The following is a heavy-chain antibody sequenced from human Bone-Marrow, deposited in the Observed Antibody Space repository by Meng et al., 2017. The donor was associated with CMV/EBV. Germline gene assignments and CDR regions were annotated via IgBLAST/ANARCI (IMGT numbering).Heavy chain of an antibody. CDR3: ARHKTFESVIDLIPDAFAI. CDR1: GYYFASYS. D-gene: IGHD2-21*01. CDR2: SSAYNGDT. V-gene: IGHV1-18*01. J-gene: IGHJ3*02. Sequence: ASVKVSCKASGYYFASYSISWVRQAPGQGLEWMGRSSAYNGDTNYGQKFQGRVTMTTDTSTNTAYMELRSLRSDDTAVYYCARHKTFESVIDLIPDAFAIWGQGTTVTGSS.